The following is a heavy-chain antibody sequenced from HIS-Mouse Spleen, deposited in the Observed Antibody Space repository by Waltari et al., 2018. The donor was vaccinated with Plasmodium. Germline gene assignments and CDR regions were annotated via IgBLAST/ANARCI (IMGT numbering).Heavy chain of an antibody. V-gene: IGHV3-30-3*01. CDR1: GFTFNSYA. D-gene: IGHD2-15*01. J-gene: IGHJ4*02. CDR3: ARDRRLAFDY. CDR2: ISYDGSNK. Sequence: QVQLVESGGGVVQPGRSLRLYCAAPGFTFNSYAMHWVRQAPGKGLEWVAVISYDGSNKYYADSVKGRFTISRDNSKNTLYLQMNSLRAEDTAVYYCARDRRLAFDYWGQGTLVTVSS.